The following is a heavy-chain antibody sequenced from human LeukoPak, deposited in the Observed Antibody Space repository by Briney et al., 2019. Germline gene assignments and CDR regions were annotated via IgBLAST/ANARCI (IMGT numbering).Heavy chain of an antibody. V-gene: IGHV3-23*01. D-gene: IGHD3-22*01. CDR3: AKVPYENYYYYMDV. CDR2: ISGSGGIT. Sequence: GGSLRLSCAASGFTFSNYGMTWVRQAPGKGLEWVSAISGSGGITHYADSVKGRFTISRDNSKDTLYMQMNSLRAEDTAVYYCAKVPYENYYYYMDVWGKGTTVTVSS. J-gene: IGHJ6*03. CDR1: GFTFSNYG.